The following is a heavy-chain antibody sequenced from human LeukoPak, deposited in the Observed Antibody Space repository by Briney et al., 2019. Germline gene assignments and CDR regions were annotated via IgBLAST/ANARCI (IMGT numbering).Heavy chain of an antibody. CDR2: ITGSGGNT. Sequence: PGGSLRLSCATSGFTFGSYVMSWVRQAPGKGLEWVSAITGSGGNTYYADSVKGRFTISRDNSKNTVFLQMNSLRAEDTAVYYCAKWGDYDVLTGYYVSDYWGQGTLVTVSS. CDR3: AKWGDYDVLTGYYVSDY. CDR1: GFTFGSYV. V-gene: IGHV3-23*01. D-gene: IGHD3-9*01. J-gene: IGHJ4*02.